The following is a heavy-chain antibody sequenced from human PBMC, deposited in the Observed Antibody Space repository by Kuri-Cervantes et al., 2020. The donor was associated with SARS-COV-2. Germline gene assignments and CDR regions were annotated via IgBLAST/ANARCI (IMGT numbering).Heavy chain of an antibody. CDR1: GFLFNKYA. CDR2: ISGSGGST. J-gene: IGHJ4*02. CDR3: AKDLGGSGWHPVDY. V-gene: IGHV3-23*01. D-gene: IGHD6-19*01. Sequence: GGSLRLSCEGSGFLFNKYAMSWVRQAPGKGLEWVSAISGSGGSTYYADSVKGRFTISRDNSKNTLYLQMNSLRAEDTAVYYCAKDLGGSGWHPVDYWGQGTLVTVSS.